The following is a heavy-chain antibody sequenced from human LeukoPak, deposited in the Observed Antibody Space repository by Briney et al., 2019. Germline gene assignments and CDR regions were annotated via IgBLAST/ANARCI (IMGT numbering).Heavy chain of an antibody. D-gene: IGHD2-2*01. Sequence: ASETLSLTCAVYGGSFSGYYWSWIRQPPGKGLEWIGEINHSGSTNYNPSLKSRVTISVDTSKNQFSLKLSSVTAADTAVYYCARPGYCSSTSCSNPGNNWFDPWGQGTLVTVSS. CDR1: GGSFSGYY. V-gene: IGHV4-34*01. J-gene: IGHJ5*02. CDR3: ARPGYCSSTSCSNPGNNWFDP. CDR2: INHSGST.